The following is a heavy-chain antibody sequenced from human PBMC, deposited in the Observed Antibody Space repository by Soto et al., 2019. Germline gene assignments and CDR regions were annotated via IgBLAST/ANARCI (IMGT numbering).Heavy chain of an antibody. D-gene: IGHD3-10*02. J-gene: IGHJ4*03. CDR1: GFNFNSYE. CDR3: ARNLILYYDRSRAHYS. V-gene: IGHV3-48*03. CDR2: ISSGGNTK. Sequence: PGGSLRLSCAASGFNFNSYEMNWVRQPPGKGLEWISYISSGGNTKYYADSVKGRFTISRDNTKNTLYLHMNSLRAEDAAVYYCARNLILYYDRSRAHYSWGQGTLVTVSS.